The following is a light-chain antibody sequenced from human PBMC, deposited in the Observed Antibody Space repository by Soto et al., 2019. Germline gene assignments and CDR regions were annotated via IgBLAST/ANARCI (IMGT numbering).Light chain of an antibody. CDR1: QSVSSN. CDR2: GAS. Sequence: EIVMTQSPATLSVSLGERAILSCRASQSVSSNLAWYQLKPGQAPRLLFYGASTRATGIPARFSGSGSGTQFTLTISSLQSEDFAVYYCQQYNNWPRTFGQGTKVDIK. CDR3: QQYNNWPRT. J-gene: IGKJ1*01. V-gene: IGKV3-15*01.